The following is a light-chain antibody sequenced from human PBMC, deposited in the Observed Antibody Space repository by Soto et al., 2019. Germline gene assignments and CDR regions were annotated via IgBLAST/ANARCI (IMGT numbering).Light chain of an antibody. Sequence: DIVMTQSPDSLAVSLGERASINCKSSQRVLQKSTNYNYLAWYQQKPGQPPKLLIYWASTRESGVPDRFSGSGSGTDFTLTISSLQAEDVAVYYCQQYFLIPHTFGQGTKLEI. CDR2: WAS. J-gene: IGKJ2*01. V-gene: IGKV4-1*01. CDR3: QQYFLIPHT. CDR1: QRVLQKSTNYNY.